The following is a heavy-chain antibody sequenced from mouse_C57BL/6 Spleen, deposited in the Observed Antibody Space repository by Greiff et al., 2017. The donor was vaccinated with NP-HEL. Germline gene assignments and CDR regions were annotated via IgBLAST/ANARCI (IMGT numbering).Heavy chain of an antibody. J-gene: IGHJ3*01. V-gene: IGHV1-18*01. CDR3: ARGRDGYYVGTWFAY. Sequence: VQLQQSGPELVKPGASVKIPCKASGYTFTDYNMDWVKQSHGKSLEWIGDINPNNGGTIYNQKFKGKATLTVDKSSSTAYMALRSLTSEDTAVYYCARGRDGYYVGTWFAYWGQGTLVTVSA. D-gene: IGHD2-3*01. CDR1: GYTFTDYN. CDR2: INPNNGGT.